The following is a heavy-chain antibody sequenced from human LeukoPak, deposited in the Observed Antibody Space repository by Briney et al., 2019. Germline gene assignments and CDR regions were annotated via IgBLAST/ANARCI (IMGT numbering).Heavy chain of an antibody. CDR3: ARSSGYSFDD. Sequence: SESLSLTCTVSNGSISSFYWTWIRQPPGKGLEWIGYIYYTGTADYNPSLKSRVTLSVDTSKNQFSLKLSSVTAADTAVYYCARSSGYSFDDWGQGTLVTVSS. V-gene: IGHV4-59*12. D-gene: IGHD3-22*01. CDR1: NGSISSFY. J-gene: IGHJ4*02. CDR2: IYYTGTA.